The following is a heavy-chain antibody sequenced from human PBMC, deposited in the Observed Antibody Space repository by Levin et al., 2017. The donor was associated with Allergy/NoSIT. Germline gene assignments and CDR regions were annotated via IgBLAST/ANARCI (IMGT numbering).Heavy chain of an antibody. V-gene: IGHV5-51*01. CDR1: GYSFTSFW. Sequence: GGSLRLSCQASGYSFTSFWFGWVRQRPGKGLEWMGLIFPSDSDTRDSQSLQGQFIISVDKSISTAYLQWSSLRASDTAMYYCARRDSYGSNSFDPWGQGTLVTVSP. D-gene: IGHD4-23*01. CDR3: ARRDSYGSNSFDP. CDR2: IFPSDSDT. J-gene: IGHJ5*02.